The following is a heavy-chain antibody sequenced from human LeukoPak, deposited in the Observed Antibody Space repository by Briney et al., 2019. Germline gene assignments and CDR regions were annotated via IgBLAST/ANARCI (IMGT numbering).Heavy chain of an antibody. CDR2: IYYSGST. CDR1: GGSISSGGYY. V-gene: IGHV4-31*03. CDR3: ARVGGTLVYFDY. Sequence: SQTLSLTCTVSGGSISSGGYYWSWIRQHPGKGLEWIGYIYYSGSTYYNPSLKSRVTISADTSKNQFSLKLSSVTAADTAVYYCARVGGTLVYFDYWGQGTLVTVSS. J-gene: IGHJ4*02. D-gene: IGHD4-23*01.